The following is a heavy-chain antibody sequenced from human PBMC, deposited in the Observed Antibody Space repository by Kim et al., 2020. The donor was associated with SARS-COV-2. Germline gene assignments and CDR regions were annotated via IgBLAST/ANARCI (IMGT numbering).Heavy chain of an antibody. D-gene: IGHD6-6*01. CDR2: ISWNSGSI. V-gene: IGHV3-9*01. Sequence: GGSLRLSCAASGFTFDDYAMHWVRQAPGKGLEWVSGISWNSGSIGYADSVKGRFTISRDNAKNSLYLQMNSLRAEDTALYYCAKQAYSSSSPFDYWGQGTLVTVSS. CDR1: GFTFDDYA. J-gene: IGHJ4*02. CDR3: AKQAYSSSSPFDY.